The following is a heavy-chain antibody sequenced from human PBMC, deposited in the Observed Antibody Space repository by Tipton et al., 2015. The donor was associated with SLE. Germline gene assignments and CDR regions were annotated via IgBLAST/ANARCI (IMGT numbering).Heavy chain of an antibody. CDR1: GGTFSSYA. J-gene: IGHJ6*02. D-gene: IGHD6-6*01. V-gene: IGHV1-69*01. Sequence: QLVQSGAEVKKPGSSVKVSCKASGGTFSSYAISWVRQAPGQGLEWMGGIIPIFGTANYAQKFQGRVTITTDESTSTAYMELSSLRSEDTAVYYCARSLQEQLVHYYYGMDVWGQGTTVTVSS. CDR2: IIPIFGTA. CDR3: ARSLQEQLVHYYYGMDV.